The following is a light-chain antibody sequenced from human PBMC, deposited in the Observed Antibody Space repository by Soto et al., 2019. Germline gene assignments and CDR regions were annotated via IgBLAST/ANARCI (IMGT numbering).Light chain of an antibody. J-gene: IGLJ1*01. Sequence: SALTQPRSVSGSPGQSVTISCTGTSSDVGGYNYVSWYQQHPGKAPKLMIYDVIKRPSGVPDRFSGSKSGNSASLTISGLQAEDEADYFCCSYAGSYTYVFGTGTKVTVL. V-gene: IGLV2-11*01. CDR3: CSYAGSYTYV. CDR2: DVI. CDR1: SSDVGGYNY.